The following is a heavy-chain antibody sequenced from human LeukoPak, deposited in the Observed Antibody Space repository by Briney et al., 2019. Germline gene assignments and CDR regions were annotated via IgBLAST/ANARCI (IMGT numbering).Heavy chain of an antibody. CDR2: ISGSGGST. Sequence: GGSLRLSCAASGFTFSSYAISWVRQAPGTGLEWVSAISGSGGSTYYADSVKGRFTISRDNSKSTLYLQMNSLRAEDTAVYYCAKASGKDILTGYRYGMDVWGKGTTVTVSS. V-gene: IGHV3-23*01. CDR3: AKASGKDILTGYRYGMDV. D-gene: IGHD3-9*01. CDR1: GFTFSSYA. J-gene: IGHJ6*04.